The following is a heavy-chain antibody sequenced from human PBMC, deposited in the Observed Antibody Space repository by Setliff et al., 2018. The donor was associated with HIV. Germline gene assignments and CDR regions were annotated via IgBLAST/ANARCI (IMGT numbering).Heavy chain of an antibody. D-gene: IGHD1-26*01. J-gene: IGHJ3*02. V-gene: IGHV3-30*02. CDR1: GFSFSSYG. CDR2: IRYDGSNE. CDR3: AKGPWDLPHAFDI. Sequence: GGSLRLSCAASGFSFSSYGMHWVRQAPGKGLEWVAFIRYDGSNEYYADSLKGRFTISRENSKNTLYLQMHRLRAEDTAMYYCAKGPWDLPHAFDIWGQGTVVTVS.